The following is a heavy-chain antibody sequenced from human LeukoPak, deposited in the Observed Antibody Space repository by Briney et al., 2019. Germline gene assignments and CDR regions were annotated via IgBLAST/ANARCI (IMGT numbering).Heavy chain of an antibody. J-gene: IGHJ3*02. CDR1: GYTLTELS. Sequence: ASVKVSCKVSGYTLTELSMHWVRQAPGKGLEWMGGFDPEDGETIYAQKFQGRVTMTEDTSTDTAYMELSSLRSEDTAVYYCATVLQQLTTGSVSDAFDIWGQGTMVTVSS. D-gene: IGHD6-13*01. CDR2: FDPEDGET. CDR3: ATVLQQLTTGSVSDAFDI. V-gene: IGHV1-24*01.